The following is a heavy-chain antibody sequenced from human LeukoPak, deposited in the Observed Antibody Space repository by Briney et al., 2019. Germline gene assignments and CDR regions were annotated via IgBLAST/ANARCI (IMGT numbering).Heavy chain of an antibody. J-gene: IGHJ5*02. V-gene: IGHV3-21*04. D-gene: IGHD1-26*01. CDR1: GFTFSSYW. Sequence: GGSLRLSCAASGFTFSSYWMHWVRQAPGKGLEWVSSISSSTSYIYYADSVKGRFTISRDNAKNSLYLQMNSLRPEDTAIYYCARDNSVGDNAWWFDPWGQGTLVTVSS. CDR3: ARDNSVGDNAWWFDP. CDR2: ISSSTSYI.